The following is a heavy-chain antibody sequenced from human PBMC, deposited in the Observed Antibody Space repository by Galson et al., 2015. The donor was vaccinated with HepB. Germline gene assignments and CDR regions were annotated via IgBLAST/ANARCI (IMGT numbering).Heavy chain of an antibody. CDR2: ISYDGSNK. CDR1: GFTFRSYG. D-gene: IGHD3-3*01. CDR3: AKSPGEEWLLYVDY. Sequence: SLRLSCAASGFTFRSYGMHWARQAPRKGLEWVAVISYDGSNKYYADSVKGRFTIPRDNSKNTLYLQMNSLRAEDTAVYYCAKSPGEEWLLYVDYWGQGTLVTVSS. V-gene: IGHV3-30*18. J-gene: IGHJ4*02.